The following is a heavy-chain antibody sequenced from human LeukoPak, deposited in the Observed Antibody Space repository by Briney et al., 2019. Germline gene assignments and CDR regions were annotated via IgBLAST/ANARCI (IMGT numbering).Heavy chain of an antibody. CDR3: AKTTTGYSSGRFPGWPVDY. CDR2: IFCSCCST. V-gene: IGHV3-23*01. Sequence: GGSLRLFCAASGFTFSSYAMYWVRQAPGKGLEWVSGIFCSCCSTHYADSVKGRFTTSRDNSKNTVYLQMNSLRAEDTAVYYCAKTTTGYSSGRFPGWPVDYWGQGTLVTVSS. D-gene: IGHD6-19*01. J-gene: IGHJ4*02. CDR1: GFTFSSYA.